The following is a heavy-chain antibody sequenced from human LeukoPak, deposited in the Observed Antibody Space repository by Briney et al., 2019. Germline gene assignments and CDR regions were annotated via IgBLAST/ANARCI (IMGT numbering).Heavy chain of an antibody. CDR3: ARLDLSSGWPRTYYYSYMDV. CDR2: INHSGST. CDR1: GGSFSGYY. Sequence: SETLSLTCAVYGGSFSGYYWSCIRQPPGKGLEWIGEINHSGSTNYNPSLKSRVTISVDTSKNQFSLKLSSVTAADTAVYYCARLDLSSGWPRTYYYSYMDVWGKGTTVTVSS. J-gene: IGHJ6*03. D-gene: IGHD6-19*01. V-gene: IGHV4-34*01.